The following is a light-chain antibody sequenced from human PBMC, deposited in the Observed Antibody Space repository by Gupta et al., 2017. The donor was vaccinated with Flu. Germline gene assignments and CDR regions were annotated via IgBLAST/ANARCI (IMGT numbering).Light chain of an antibody. Sequence: QTVVTQEPSFSVSPGGTVTLTCGLSSGSVSTSYYPSWYQQTPGQAPRTLIYNTNTRSAGVPGRFSGSILGNTAALTITGAQADEESDYYCVLYMGSGSWVFGGGTKLTVL. J-gene: IGLJ3*02. CDR2: NTN. V-gene: IGLV8-61*01. CDR3: VLYMGSGSWV. CDR1: SGSVSTSYY.